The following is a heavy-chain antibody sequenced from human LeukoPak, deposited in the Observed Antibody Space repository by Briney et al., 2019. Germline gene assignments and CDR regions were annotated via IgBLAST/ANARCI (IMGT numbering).Heavy chain of an antibody. CDR2: IYTSGST. J-gene: IGHJ4*02. D-gene: IGHD5-18*01. V-gene: IGHV4-4*09. CDR3: ARGGYSYGYSHFDY. Sequence: SETLSLTCTVSGGSISSYYWSWIRQPPGRGLEWIGYIYTSGSTNYNPSLKSRVTMSVDTSKNQFSLKLSSVTAADTAVYYCARGGYSYGYSHFDYWGQGTLVTVSS. CDR1: GGSISSYY.